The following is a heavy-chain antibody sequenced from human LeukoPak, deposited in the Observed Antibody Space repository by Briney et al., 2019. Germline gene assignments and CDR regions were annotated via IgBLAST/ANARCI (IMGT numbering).Heavy chain of an antibody. D-gene: IGHD3-3*01. CDR2: VRLDGKT. J-gene: IGHJ4*02. Sequence: PGGSLRLSCAASGFTFSSYAMNWVRQPPGKGLEWIGEVRLDGKTNYNPSLESRLTISVDLSENHISLRLTSVTAADTAVYYCAREGGFFRPLDYSGQGTLVTVSS. CDR1: GFTFSSYA. V-gene: IGHV4-4*02. CDR3: AREGGFFRPLDY.